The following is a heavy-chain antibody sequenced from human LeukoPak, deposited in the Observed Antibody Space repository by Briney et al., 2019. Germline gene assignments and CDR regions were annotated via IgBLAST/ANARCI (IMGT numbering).Heavy chain of an antibody. V-gene: IGHV4-39*01. CDR3: ARQFGFRDFWSGYGNWFDP. Sequence: SETLSLTCTVSGGSISSSSYYWGWIRQPPGKGLEWIGSIYYSGSTYYNPSLKSRVTISVGTSKNQFSLKLSSVTAADTAVYYCARQFGFRDFWSGYGNWFDPWGQGTLVTVSS. CDR1: GGSISSSSYY. D-gene: IGHD3-3*01. CDR2: IYYSGST. J-gene: IGHJ5*02.